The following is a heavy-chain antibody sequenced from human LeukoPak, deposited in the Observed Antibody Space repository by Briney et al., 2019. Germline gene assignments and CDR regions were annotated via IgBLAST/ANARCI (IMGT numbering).Heavy chain of an antibody. CDR3: ARNSIPATNYYYYYMDV. CDR1: GGSITSSSYY. Sequence: SETLSLTCTVSGGSITSSSYYWGWIRQPPGKGLEWIGSIYYSGSTYYNPSLKSRVTISVDTSKKQFSLKLTSVTAADTAVYYCARNSIPATNYYYYYMDVWGKGTTVTVSS. V-gene: IGHV4-39*01. J-gene: IGHJ6*03. CDR2: IYYSGST. D-gene: IGHD1-26*01.